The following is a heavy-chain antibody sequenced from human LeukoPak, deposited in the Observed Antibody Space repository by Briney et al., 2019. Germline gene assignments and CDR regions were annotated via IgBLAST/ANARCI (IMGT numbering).Heavy chain of an antibody. D-gene: IGHD2-2*01. J-gene: IGHJ6*02. CDR1: GYSFTSYW. V-gene: IGHV5-51*01. CDR3: ARVIRRYCSSTSCRRYYYYGMDV. Sequence: GESLKISCKASGYSFTSYWIGWVRQMPGKGLEWMGIIYPGDSDTRYSPSFQGQVTISADKSISTAYLQWSSLKASDTAMYYCARVIRRYCSSTSCRRYYYYGMDVWGLGTTVTVSS. CDR2: IYPGDSDT.